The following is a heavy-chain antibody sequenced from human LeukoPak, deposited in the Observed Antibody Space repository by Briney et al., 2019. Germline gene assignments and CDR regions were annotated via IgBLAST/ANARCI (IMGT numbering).Heavy chain of an antibody. Sequence: SETLSLTCAVYGGPFSGYYWSWIRQPAGKGLEWIGRIYTSGSTNYNPSLKSRVTISVDTSKNQFSLKLSSVTAADTAVYYCARRTEWPYYYSMDVWGQGTTVTVSS. CDR1: GGPFSGYY. CDR2: IYTSGST. V-gene: IGHV4-59*10. D-gene: IGHD3-3*01. CDR3: ARRTEWPYYYSMDV. J-gene: IGHJ6*02.